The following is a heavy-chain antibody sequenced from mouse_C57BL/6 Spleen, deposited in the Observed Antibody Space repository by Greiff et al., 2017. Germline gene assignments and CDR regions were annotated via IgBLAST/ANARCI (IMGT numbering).Heavy chain of an antibody. CDR1: GYTFTDYY. CDR2: IYPGSGNT. CDR3: EREGDYGSSFYAMDY. J-gene: IGHJ4*01. D-gene: IGHD1-1*01. V-gene: IGHV1-76*01. Sequence: VQLQQSGAELVRPGASVKLSCKASGYTFTDYYINWVKQRPGQGLEWIARIYPGSGNTYYNEKFKGKATLTAEKSSSTAYMQLRSLTAEDSAVYFCEREGDYGSSFYAMDYWGQGTSVTVSS.